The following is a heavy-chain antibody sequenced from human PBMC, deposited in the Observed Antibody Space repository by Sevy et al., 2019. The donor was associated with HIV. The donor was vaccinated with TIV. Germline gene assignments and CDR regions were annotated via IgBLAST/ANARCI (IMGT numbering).Heavy chain of an antibody. J-gene: IGHJ6*02. CDR3: AKALVRQPWFGVRYGMDV. D-gene: IGHD3-10*01. CDR1: GFSFSTYC. CDR2: IPYDGSIK. Sequence: GGSLRLSCAASGFSFSTYCMHWVRQVPGKGLEWVAIIPYDGSIKYYADSVRGRFTISRDNPKNTRYLQMNSLRADDTAVDYCAKALVRQPWFGVRYGMDVWGQGTTVTVSS. V-gene: IGHV3-30*02.